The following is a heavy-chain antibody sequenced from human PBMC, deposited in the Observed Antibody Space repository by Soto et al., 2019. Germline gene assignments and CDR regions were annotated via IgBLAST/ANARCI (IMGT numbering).Heavy chain of an antibody. D-gene: IGHD3-9*01. J-gene: IGHJ6*02. V-gene: IGHV3-7*01. CDR3: ARDFEFLDYYYGMDV. CDR1: GFTFSSYW. CDR2: IKQDGSEK. Sequence: GGSLRLSCAASGFTFSSYWTSWVRQAPGKGLEWVANIKQDGSEKYYVDSVKGRFTISRDNAKNSLYLQMNSLRAEDTAVYYCARDFEFLDYYYGMDVWGQGTTVTVSS.